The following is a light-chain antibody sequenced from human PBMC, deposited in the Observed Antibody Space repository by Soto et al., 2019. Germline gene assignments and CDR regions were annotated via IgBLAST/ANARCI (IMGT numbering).Light chain of an antibody. J-gene: IGKJ3*01. Sequence: DIVMTQSPDSLAVSLGERATINCKSSQSVLYSSNNKNYLAWYQQKPGQPPKLLIYWASTRESGVPDLFSGSGSETDFTVASSSLQVEDGAVYYCQQYYSTPLTFGPGTKVDI. CDR2: WAS. V-gene: IGKV4-1*01. CDR3: QQYYSTPLT. CDR1: QSVLYSSNNKNY.